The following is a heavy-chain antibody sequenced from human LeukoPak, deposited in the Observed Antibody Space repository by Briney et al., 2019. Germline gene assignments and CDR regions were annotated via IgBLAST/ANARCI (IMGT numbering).Heavy chain of an antibody. CDR3: ARDPGFSSFDY. Sequence: PGGSLRLSCAVSGFTFSDYWVTWVRQTPGKGLEFVANINRDGGVKNYVDSVKGRFTISRDNAKNSLYLQMTSLRVDDTATYYCARDPGFSSFDYWGQGTLVTVSS. CDR2: INRDGGVK. CDR1: GFTFSDYW. J-gene: IGHJ4*02. D-gene: IGHD3-3*02. V-gene: IGHV3-7*01.